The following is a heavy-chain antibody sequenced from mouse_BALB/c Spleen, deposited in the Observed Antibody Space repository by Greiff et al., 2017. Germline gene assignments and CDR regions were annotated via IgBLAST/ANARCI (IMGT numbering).Heavy chain of an antibody. Sequence: EVKLMESGGGLVQPGGSRKLSCAASGFTFSSFGMHWVRQAPEKGLEWVAYISSGSSTIYYADTVKGRFTISRDNPKNTLFLQMTSLRSEDTAMYYCARENSPWFAYWGQGTLVTVSA. V-gene: IGHV5-17*02. J-gene: IGHJ3*01. CDR3: ARENSPWFAY. CDR2: ISSGSSTI. CDR1: GFTFSSFG.